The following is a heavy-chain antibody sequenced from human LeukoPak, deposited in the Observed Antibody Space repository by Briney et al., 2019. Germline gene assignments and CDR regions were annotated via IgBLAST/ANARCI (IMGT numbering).Heavy chain of an antibody. CDR3: AKGGSTNFYYGDV. CDR2: IYDSQCT. CDR1: GGSPTNLY. J-gene: IGHJ6*02. V-gene: IGHV4-59*01. D-gene: IGHD2/OR15-2a*01. Sequence: SETLSLTCSVSGGSPTNLYWTWVRQPPGHGLEWLGCIYDSQCTRNNSSLETRVTISVDTSKNQFSLKLRSVTAAATAVYYCAKGGSTNFYYGDVWGQGTTVTVSS.